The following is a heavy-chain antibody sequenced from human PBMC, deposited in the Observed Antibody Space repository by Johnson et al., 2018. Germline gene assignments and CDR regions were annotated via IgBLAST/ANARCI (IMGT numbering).Heavy chain of an antibody. CDR1: GLTFSSYA. Sequence: EVQLVESGGGLVQPGGSLRLSCAASGLTFSSYAMSWVRQAPGKGLEWVATISGGGGDTYYADSVKGRFTISRDNSKNTLYLQMNSLRAEDTAVYYCSLSNGNDDYYYYMDVWGKGTTVTVSS. CDR2: ISGGGGDT. V-gene: IGHV3-23*04. D-gene: IGHD1-1*01. J-gene: IGHJ6*03. CDR3: SLSNGNDDYYYYMDV.